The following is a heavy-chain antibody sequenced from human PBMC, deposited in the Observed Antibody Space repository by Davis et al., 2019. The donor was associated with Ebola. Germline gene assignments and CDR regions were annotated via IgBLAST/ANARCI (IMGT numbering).Heavy chain of an antibody. CDR2: IIPIFGTA. Sequence: SVKVSCKASGGTFSSYAISWVRQAPGQGLEWMGGIIPIFGTANYAQKFQGRVTITADESTSTAYMELSSLRSEDTAVYYCARGRIVVVPVYYGMDVWGQGTTVTVSS. V-gene: IGHV1-69*13. J-gene: IGHJ6*02. CDR3: ARGRIVVVPVYYGMDV. CDR1: GGTFSSYA. D-gene: IGHD2-2*01.